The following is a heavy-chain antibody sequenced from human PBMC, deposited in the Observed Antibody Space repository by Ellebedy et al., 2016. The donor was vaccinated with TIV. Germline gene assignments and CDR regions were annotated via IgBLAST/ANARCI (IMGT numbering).Heavy chain of an antibody. CDR2: ISGSSSYM. CDR3: ARVIVGATVDY. D-gene: IGHD1-26*01. J-gene: IGHJ4*02. Sequence: GGSLRLXCAASGFTFSSYSMNWVRQAPGKGLEWVSSISGSSSYMYYTDSVRGRFTISRDNAKNSLYLQMNSLRAEDTAVYYCARVIVGATVDYWGQGTLVTVSS. CDR1: GFTFSSYS. V-gene: IGHV3-21*04.